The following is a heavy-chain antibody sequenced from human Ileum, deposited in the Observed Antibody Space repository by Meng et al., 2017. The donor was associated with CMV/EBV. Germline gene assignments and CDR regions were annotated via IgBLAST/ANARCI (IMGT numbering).Heavy chain of an antibody. Sequence: SLMISCAASGFSFTCYEYNWVRQAPGERLEWVSYIATGDRFGARTTYYADSVMSRFTISRDDYENSLYRQMNSLSAEDTAVYYVARDRYCHNGVCDDTPPPDNYGMGVWGQGTAVTVSS. D-gene: IGHD2-8*01. CDR1: GFSFTCYE. J-gene: IGHJ6*02. CDR2: IATGDRFGARTT. CDR3: ARDRYCHNGVCDDTPPPDNYGMGV. V-gene: IGHV3-48*03.